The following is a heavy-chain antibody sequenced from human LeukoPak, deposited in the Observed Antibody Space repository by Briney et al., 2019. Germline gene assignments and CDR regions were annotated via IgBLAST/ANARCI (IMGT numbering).Heavy chain of an antibody. D-gene: IGHD1-26*01. Sequence: GGSLRPSCVVSGFTFSSYWMSWVRQAPGKGLEWVGNIKQDGSEKYYVDSVKGRFTISRDNAKNSLNLQMNSLRAEDTAVYYCARARWELSPPDAFDIWGQGTMVTVSS. V-gene: IGHV3-7*01. CDR1: GFTFSSYW. CDR3: ARARWELSPPDAFDI. J-gene: IGHJ3*02. CDR2: IKQDGSEK.